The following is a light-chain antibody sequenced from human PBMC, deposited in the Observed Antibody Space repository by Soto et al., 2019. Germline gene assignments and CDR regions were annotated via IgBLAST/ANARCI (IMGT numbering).Light chain of an antibody. CDR1: QSVSSN. J-gene: IGKJ1*01. CDR2: GAS. Sequence: EIVMTQSPATLSVSPGERATLSCRATQSVSSNLAWYQQKAGQSPRLLIYGASTRATGIPARFSGSGSGTEFTLTISSLQSEDFAVYYCQHYNNWPPWTFCQGTKVEIK. CDR3: QHYNNWPPWT. V-gene: IGKV3-15*01.